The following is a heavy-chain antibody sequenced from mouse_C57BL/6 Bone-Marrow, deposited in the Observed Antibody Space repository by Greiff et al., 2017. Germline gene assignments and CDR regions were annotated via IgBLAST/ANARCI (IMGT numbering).Heavy chain of an antibody. CDR3: ARSSTFFYYFDY. CDR1: GYTFTTYP. CDR2: FHPYNDDT. V-gene: IGHV1-47*01. D-gene: IGHD5-1*01. J-gene: IGHJ2*01. Sequence: QVQLKESGAELVKPGASVPMSCKASGYTFTTYPLEWMKQNHGKSLEGIGNFHPYNDDTKYNEKFKGKARLTVEKSSNTVYLELSRLTSDDSAVYYCARSSTFFYYFDYWGQGTTLTVS.